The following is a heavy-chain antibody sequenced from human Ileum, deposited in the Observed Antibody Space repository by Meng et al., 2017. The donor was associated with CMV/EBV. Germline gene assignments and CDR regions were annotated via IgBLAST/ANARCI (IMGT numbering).Heavy chain of an antibody. J-gene: IGHJ4*02. CDR3: ARGWSGGIDYDFDF. Sequence: GGSLRLSCAASGFTFSSYAMSWVRQAPGKGLEWVAGIGGSGGGTHYVDSVKGRFTISRDNSKNTLYLQINSLRAEDTARYYCARGWSGGIDYDFDFWGQGTLVTVSS. V-gene: IGHV3-23*01. CDR1: GFTFSSYA. D-gene: IGHD4/OR15-4a*01. CDR2: IGGSGGGT.